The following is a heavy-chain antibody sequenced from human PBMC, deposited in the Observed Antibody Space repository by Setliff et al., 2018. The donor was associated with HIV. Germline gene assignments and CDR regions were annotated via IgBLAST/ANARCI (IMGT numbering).Heavy chain of an antibody. CDR1: GGTFSSYA. D-gene: IGHD3-9*01. J-gene: IGHJ3*01. CDR2: IIPILGIA. CDR3: ARGLTGYAAAFDL. V-gene: IGHV1-69*10. Sequence: ASVKVSCKASGGTFSSYAISWVRQAPGQGLEWMGGIIPILGIATYAQKFQGRVTLTADKSTNTLSLELTSLRSEDAAVYYCARGLTGYAAAFDLWGQGTMVTVSS.